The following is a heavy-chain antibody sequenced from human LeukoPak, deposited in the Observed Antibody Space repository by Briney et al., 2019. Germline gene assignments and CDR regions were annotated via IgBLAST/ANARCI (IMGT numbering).Heavy chain of an antibody. CDR1: GFTFSSYA. CDR2: ISGSGGST. Sequence: GGSLRLSCAASGFTFSSYAMSWVRQAPGKGLEWVSAISGSGGSTYYADSVKGRFTISRDNSKNTLYLQMNSLRAEDTAVYYCARLQAAVTSNWFDPWGQGTLVTVSS. D-gene: IGHD4-17*01. CDR3: ARLQAAVTSNWFDP. J-gene: IGHJ5*02. V-gene: IGHV3-23*01.